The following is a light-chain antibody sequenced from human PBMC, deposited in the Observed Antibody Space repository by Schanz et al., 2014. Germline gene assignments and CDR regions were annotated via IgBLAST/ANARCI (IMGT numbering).Light chain of an antibody. J-gene: IGKJ2*01. V-gene: IGKV1-9*01. CDR3: QQYDRSPPT. CDR2: GAS. Sequence: IQLTQSPSSLSASVGDRVTITCRASQGISSHLAWYQQKPGKAPKLLIYGASTLQIGVPSRFSGSGSGTDFTLAISSLQPEDFAVYYCQQYDRSPPTFGQGTKLEIK. CDR1: QGISSH.